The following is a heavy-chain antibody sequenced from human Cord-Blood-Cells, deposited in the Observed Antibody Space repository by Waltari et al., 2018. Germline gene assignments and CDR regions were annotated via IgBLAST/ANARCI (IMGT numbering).Heavy chain of an antibody. Sequence: QVQLQQWGAGLLKPSETLSLTCAVYGGSFSGYYWSWIRQPPGKGLEWIGEINHSGSTNYNPSLESRVTISVDTSKNQFSLKLSSVTAADTAVYYCARGRSGYYYPDYWGQGTLVTVSS. J-gene: IGHJ4*02. CDR2: INHSGST. V-gene: IGHV4-34*01. D-gene: IGHD3-3*01. CDR1: GGSFSGYY. CDR3: ARGRSGYYYPDY.